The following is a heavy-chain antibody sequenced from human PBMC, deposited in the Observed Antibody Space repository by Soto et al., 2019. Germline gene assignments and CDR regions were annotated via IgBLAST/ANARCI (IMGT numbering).Heavy chain of an antibody. J-gene: IGHJ4*02. V-gene: IGHV1-18*01. CDR3: ARDRPPGAYVPPIKFDY. CDR2: ISAYNGNT. D-gene: IGHD3-16*01. CDR1: GYTFTSYG. Sequence: ASVKVSCKASGYTFTSYGISWVRQAPGQGLEWMGWISAYNGNTNYAQKLQGRVTMTTDTSTSTAYMELRSLRSDDTAVYYCARDRPPGAYVPPIKFDYWGQGTLVTVSS.